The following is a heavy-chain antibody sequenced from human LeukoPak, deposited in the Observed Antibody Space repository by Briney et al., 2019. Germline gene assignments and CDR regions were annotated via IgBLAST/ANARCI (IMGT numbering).Heavy chain of an antibody. CDR1: GYTFTRYY. Sequence: APVRASCKTSGYTFTRYYMHRVRQSPRHGLEWMGWINPNTDGTNYAQNFQGRVTMTSDTSISTAYMELSSLRSDDTAMDYCARAPMLVVVFPPRLDFWGQGTLVTVSS. CDR3: ARAPMLVVVFPPRLDF. V-gene: IGHV1-2*02. D-gene: IGHD3-22*01. J-gene: IGHJ4*02. CDR2: INPNTDGT.